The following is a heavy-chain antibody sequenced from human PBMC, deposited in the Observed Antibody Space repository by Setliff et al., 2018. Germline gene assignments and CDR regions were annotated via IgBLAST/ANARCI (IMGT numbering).Heavy chain of an antibody. Sequence: ASVKVSCKASGYTFTSYGISWVRQAPGQGLEWMGRISAYNGNTNYAQKLQGRVTMTTDTSTSTAYMELRSLRSDDTAVYYCARAPAYSSTPGSYAFDIWGQGTMVTVSS. D-gene: IGHD6-13*01. CDR3: ARAPAYSSTPGSYAFDI. J-gene: IGHJ3*02. V-gene: IGHV1-18*01. CDR1: GYTFTSYG. CDR2: ISAYNGNT.